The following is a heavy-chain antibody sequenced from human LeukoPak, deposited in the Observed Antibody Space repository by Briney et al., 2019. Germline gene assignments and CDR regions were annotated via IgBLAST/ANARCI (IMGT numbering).Heavy chain of an antibody. CDR1: GYTFTSYD. CDR2: MNPNSGNT. V-gene: IGHV1-8*03. J-gene: IGHJ6*03. D-gene: IGHD1-7*01. CDR3: ARGRTDNWNYGNYYMDV. Sequence: ASVKVSCKASGYTFTSYDINWVRQATGQGLEWMGWMNPNSGNTGYAQKFQGRVTITRNTSISTAYMELSSLRSEDTAVYYCARGRTDNWNYGNYYMDVWGKGTTVTVSS.